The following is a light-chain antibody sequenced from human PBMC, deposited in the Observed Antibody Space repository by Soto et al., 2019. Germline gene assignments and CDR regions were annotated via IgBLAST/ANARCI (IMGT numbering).Light chain of an antibody. CDR1: ISNIGSNT. Sequence: QALRTQPPSASGTPGQRCTISCSGSISNIGSNTVNWYQQLPGTAPKLLIYSNNQRPSGVPDRFSGSKYGTSASLAISGLQSEDEADYYCAAWDDSLNGYVFGTGTKVTVL. CDR3: AAWDDSLNGYV. J-gene: IGLJ1*01. V-gene: IGLV1-44*01. CDR2: SNN.